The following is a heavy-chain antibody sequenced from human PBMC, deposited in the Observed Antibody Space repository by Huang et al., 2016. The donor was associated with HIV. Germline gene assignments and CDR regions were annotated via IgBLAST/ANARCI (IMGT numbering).Heavy chain of an antibody. Sequence: QLQLQGSGPGLVKPSETLSLTCTVSGGSITSRSYYWGWIRQPPGKGLEWVGSIYYSGSTDYNPALKRRVTVSVDTSKNQFSLKLSSVTAADTAVYYCARHFSYYDSSGYTPWDAFDIWGQGTMVTVSS. D-gene: IGHD3-22*01. CDR2: IYYSGST. CDR1: GGSITSRSYY. J-gene: IGHJ3*02. V-gene: IGHV4-39*01. CDR3: ARHFSYYDSSGYTPWDAFDI.